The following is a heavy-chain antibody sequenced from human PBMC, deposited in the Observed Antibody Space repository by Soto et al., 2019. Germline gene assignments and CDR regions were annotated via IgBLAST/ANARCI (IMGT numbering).Heavy chain of an antibody. D-gene: IGHD1-20*01. CDR1: GGSISGGYYY. CDR3: ATSQRGYNWNCFDQ. Sequence: SETWSLGCAFSGGSISGGYYYWGWLRQAAGRGREWIGSVFYSGFTSYNPSLEIRVSVSLATKKNQFSLKVSGVSAAATAVYYCATSQRGYNWNCFDQWGHRALITVS. CDR2: VFYSGFT. V-gene: IGHV4-39*01. J-gene: IGHJ4*01.